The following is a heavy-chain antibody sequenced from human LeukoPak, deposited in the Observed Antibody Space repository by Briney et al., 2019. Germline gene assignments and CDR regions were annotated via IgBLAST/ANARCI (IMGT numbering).Heavy chain of an antibody. Sequence: SETLSLTCTVSGGSISSYYWSWIRQPPGKGLEWIGYIYYSGSTNYNPSLKSRVTISVDTSKNQFSLKLSSVTAADTAVYYCARGRYCSSTSCYWGFDPWGQGTLVTVSS. J-gene: IGHJ5*02. D-gene: IGHD2-2*01. V-gene: IGHV4-59*01. CDR2: IYYSGST. CDR1: GGSISSYY. CDR3: ARGRYCSSTSCYWGFDP.